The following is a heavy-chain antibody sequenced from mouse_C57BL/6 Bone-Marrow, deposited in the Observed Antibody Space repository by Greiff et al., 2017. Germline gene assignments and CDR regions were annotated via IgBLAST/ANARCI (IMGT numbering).Heavy chain of an antibody. Sequence: EVKLMESGGGLVKPGGSLKLSCAASGFTFSSYAMSWVRQTPEKRLEWVATISDGGSYTYYPDNVKGRFTISRDNAKNNLYLQMSHLKSEDTAMYYCARGGLLSFWYFDVWGTGTTVTVSS. J-gene: IGHJ1*03. D-gene: IGHD1-1*02. CDR1: GFTFSSYA. CDR2: ISDGGSYT. CDR3: ARGGLLSFWYFDV. V-gene: IGHV5-4*03.